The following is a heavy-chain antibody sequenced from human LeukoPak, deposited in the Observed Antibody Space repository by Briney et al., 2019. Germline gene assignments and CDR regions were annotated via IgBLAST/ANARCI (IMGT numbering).Heavy chain of an antibody. CDR3: TRDEGLPAEYFQH. CDR2: ISGSSGYI. CDR1: GFSFSYYN. V-gene: IGHV3-21*01. J-gene: IGHJ1*01. Sequence: GGSLRLSCAASGFSFSYYNMNWVRQAPGRGLEWVSAISGSSGYIYYADSVKGRFTISRDNAKNSLYLQMSSLRAEDTAVYYCTRDEGLPAEYFQHWGQGTLVTVSS.